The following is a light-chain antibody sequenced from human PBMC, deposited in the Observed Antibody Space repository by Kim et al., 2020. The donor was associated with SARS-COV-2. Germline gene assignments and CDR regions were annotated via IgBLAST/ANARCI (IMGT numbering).Light chain of an antibody. CDR2: AAS. CDR3: QQYDSYPRT. J-gene: IGKJ1*01. CDR1: QGISSW. Sequence: DIQMTQSPSSLSASVGDRVTITCRASQGISSWLAWYQQKPGKAPKLLIYAASNLQTGVPSRFSGSGSGTDFTLTISGLQPEDIATYYCQQYDSYPRTFGQGTKVDIK. V-gene: IGKV1D-16*01.